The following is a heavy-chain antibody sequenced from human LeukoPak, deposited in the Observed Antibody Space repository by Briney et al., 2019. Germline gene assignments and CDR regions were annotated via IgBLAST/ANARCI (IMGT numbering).Heavy chain of an antibody. V-gene: IGHV3-21*01. CDR1: GFSFSSYS. CDR3: ATGEELQPCDY. J-gene: IGHJ4*02. CDR2: ISSCSSYI. D-gene: IGHD1-26*01. Sequence: GGSLRLSCAASGFSFSSYSMHWVRQAPGKGLEWVSSISSCSSYIYYADSVKGRFTISRDNAKNSLYLQMYSLRDEDTAVYYCATGEELQPCDYWGQGTLVSVSS.